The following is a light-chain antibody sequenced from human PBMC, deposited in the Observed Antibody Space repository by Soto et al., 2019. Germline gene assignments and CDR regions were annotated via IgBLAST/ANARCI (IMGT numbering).Light chain of an antibody. CDR2: ATS. V-gene: IGKV1-39*01. CDR1: QDIDNN. J-gene: IGKJ2*01. Sequence: DIHLTQSPSSLSASVGDRVTVTCRASQDIDNNINWYQKKPGKAPKLLLYATSSRQSGVLSRFSGSGSGTDFTLAIRGLQPDDSAVYYCQQSFSSAYNFGQGTKVDI. CDR3: QQSFSSAYN.